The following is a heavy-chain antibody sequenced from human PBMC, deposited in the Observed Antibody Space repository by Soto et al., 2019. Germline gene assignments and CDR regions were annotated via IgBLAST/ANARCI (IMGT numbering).Heavy chain of an antibody. J-gene: IGHJ6*02. V-gene: IGHV4-4*02. CDR1: GGSISRKNW. CDR3: AAVDYYYGSGSRVGMDV. Sequence: SETLSLTCGVSGGSISRKNWWSWVRQSPGKGLEWIGEIHHSGSTDYNPSLKSRLTISVDKSKNQLSLKLNSVTAADTAVYYCAAVDYYYGSGSRVGMDVWGQGTTVTVSS. CDR2: IHHSGST. D-gene: IGHD3-10*01.